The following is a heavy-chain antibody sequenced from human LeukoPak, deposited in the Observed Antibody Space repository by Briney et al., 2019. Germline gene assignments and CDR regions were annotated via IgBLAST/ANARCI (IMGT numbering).Heavy chain of an antibody. CDR1: GFTFRSHD. CDR2: ISASGGST. V-gene: IGHV3-23*01. Sequence: GGSLRLSCAASGFTFRSHDMSWVRQAPGKGLEWVSGISASGGSTFYADSVKGRFTISRDNSKNTLYLQMNGLRVEDTAVYYCAKGEREYYYDSSGYYRSFGNYWGQGTLVTVSS. J-gene: IGHJ4*02. D-gene: IGHD3-22*01. CDR3: AKGEREYYYDSSGYYRSFGNY.